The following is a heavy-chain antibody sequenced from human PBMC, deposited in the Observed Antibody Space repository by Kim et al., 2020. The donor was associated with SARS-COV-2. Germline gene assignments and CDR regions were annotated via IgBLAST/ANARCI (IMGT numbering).Heavy chain of an antibody. J-gene: IGHJ4*02. CDR1: GYTFTSYA. Sequence: ASVKVSCKASGYTFTSYAMNWVRQAPGQGLEWMGWINTNTGNPTYARGFTGRFVFSLDTSVSTAYLHISSLKAEDTAVYYCARARMVDGSGSYYSVSFDYWGQGTLVTVSS. V-gene: IGHV7-4-1*02. D-gene: IGHD3-10*01. CDR2: INTNTGNP. CDR3: ARARMVDGSGSYYSVSFDY.